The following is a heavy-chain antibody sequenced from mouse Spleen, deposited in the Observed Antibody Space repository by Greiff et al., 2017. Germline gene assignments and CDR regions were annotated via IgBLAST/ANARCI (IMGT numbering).Heavy chain of an antibody. CDR1: GYSITSDYA. CDR2: ISYSGST. J-gene: IGHJ1*01. V-gene: IGHV3-2*02. Sequence: EVQLQQSGPGLVKPSQSLSLTCTVTGYSITSDYAWNWLRQFPGNKLEWMGYISYSGSTSYNPSLKSRISITRDTSKNQFFLQLNSVTTEDTATYYCATSYYYGSSYWYFDVWGAGTTVTVSS. CDR3: ATSYYYGSSYWYFDV. D-gene: IGHD1-1*01.